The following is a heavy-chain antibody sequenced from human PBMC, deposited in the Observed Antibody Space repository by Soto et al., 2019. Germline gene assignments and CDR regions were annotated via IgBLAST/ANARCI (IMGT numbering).Heavy chain of an antibody. J-gene: IGHJ4*02. V-gene: IGHV4-59*01. CDR3: AREWSAFDY. CDR1: GVSITSYK. CDR2: MYSSGSS. D-gene: IGHD2-15*01. Sequence: SETLSLTCTVSGVSITSYKWSWIRQSPGKGLEWIAYMYSSGSSSYNPSLKSRVTISVDTSRNQYSLQLNSATAADTAVYYCAREWSAFDYWGQGILGTVS.